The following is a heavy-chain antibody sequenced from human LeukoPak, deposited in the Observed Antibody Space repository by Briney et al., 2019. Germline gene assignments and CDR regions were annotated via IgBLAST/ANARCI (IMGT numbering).Heavy chain of an antibody. V-gene: IGHV4-34*01. CDR1: GGSFSGYY. CDR3: ARLDDYVWGSYRSPYFDY. D-gene: IGHD3-16*02. J-gene: IGHJ4*02. Sequence: PSETLSLTCAVSGGSFSGYYWSWIRQPPAQGMEWIGEINHSGSTNYNPSLKSRVTISVDTSKNQFSLKLSSVTAADTAVYYCARLDDYVWGSYRSPYFDYWGQGTLVTVS. CDR2: INHSGST.